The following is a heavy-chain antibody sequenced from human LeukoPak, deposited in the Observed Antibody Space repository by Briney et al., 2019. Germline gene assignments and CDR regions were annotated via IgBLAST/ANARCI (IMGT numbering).Heavy chain of an antibody. V-gene: IGHV4-34*01. CDR3: ARGPNTYAQPRFDY. J-gene: IGHJ4*02. D-gene: IGHD2-2*01. CDR2: INHNGST. Sequence: PSETLSLTCAVYGGSFSGYHWSWIRQPPGKGLEWLGEINHNGSTNYNPSLKGRVTMSVDTSKNQFSLKLSSVTAADTAVYYCARGPNTYAQPRFDYWGQGALVTVSS. CDR1: GGSFSGYH.